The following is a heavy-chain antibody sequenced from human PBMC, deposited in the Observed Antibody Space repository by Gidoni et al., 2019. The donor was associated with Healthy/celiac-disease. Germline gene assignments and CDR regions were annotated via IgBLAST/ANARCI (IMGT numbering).Heavy chain of an antibody. J-gene: IGHJ6*03. Sequence: QVQLVESGGGLVKPGGSLRLSCAASGFTFRDYYMSWIRQAPGKGLEWVSYISSSSSYTNYADSVKGRFTISRDNAKNSLYLQMNSLRAEDTAVYYCARGPGYTLPRGYYYYYMDVWGKGTTVTVSS. CDR2: ISSSSSYT. V-gene: IGHV3-11*06. CDR3: ARGPGYTLPRGYYYYYMDV. CDR1: GFTFRDYY. D-gene: IGHD5-12*01.